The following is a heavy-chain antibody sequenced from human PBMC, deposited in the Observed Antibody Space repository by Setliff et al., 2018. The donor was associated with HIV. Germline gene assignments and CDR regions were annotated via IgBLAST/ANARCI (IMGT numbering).Heavy chain of an antibody. CDR2: ISYSGST. V-gene: IGHV4-39*01. CDR1: GGSISSSPYY. J-gene: IGHJ5*02. CDR3: ATLNFPLNWFDP. Sequence: SETLSLTCIVSGGSISSSPYYWAWIRQPPGKGLEWIATISYSGSTHYNLALMSRVTISMDTSRNQFSVKLSSVTAADTAIYYCATLNFPLNWFDPWGQGTPVTVS.